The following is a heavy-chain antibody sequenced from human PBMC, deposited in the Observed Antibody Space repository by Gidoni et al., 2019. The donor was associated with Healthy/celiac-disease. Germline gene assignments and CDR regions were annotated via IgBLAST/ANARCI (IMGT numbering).Heavy chain of an antibody. J-gene: IGHJ6*02. CDR3: AKGGDSSLYYYYYGMDV. CDR2: SSGSGGST. D-gene: IGHD6-13*01. CDR1: GFTFRRYA. Sequence: EVQLLESGGGLVQPGGSLRLSCAASGFTFRRYAMSWVRQAPGKGLEWVSASSGSGGSTYYADSVKGRFTISRDNSKNTLYLQMNSLRAEDTAVYYCAKGGDSSLYYYYYGMDVWGQGTTVTVSS. V-gene: IGHV3-23*01.